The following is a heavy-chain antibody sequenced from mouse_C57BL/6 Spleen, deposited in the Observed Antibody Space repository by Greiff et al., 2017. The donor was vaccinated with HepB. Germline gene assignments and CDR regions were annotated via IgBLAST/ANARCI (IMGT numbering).Heavy chain of an antibody. Sequence: VQLQQPGAELVMPGASVKLSCKASGYTFTSYWMHWVKQRPGQGLEWIGEIDPSDSYTNYNQKFKGKSTLTVDKSSSTAYMQLSSLTSEDSAVYYCARYYGSDWYFDVWGTGTTVTVSS. D-gene: IGHD1-1*01. V-gene: IGHV1-69*01. J-gene: IGHJ1*03. CDR1: GYTFTSYW. CDR2: IDPSDSYT. CDR3: ARYYGSDWYFDV.